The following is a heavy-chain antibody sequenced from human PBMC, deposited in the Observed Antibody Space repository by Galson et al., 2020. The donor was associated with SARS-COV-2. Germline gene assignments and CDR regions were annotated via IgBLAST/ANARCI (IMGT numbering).Heavy chain of an antibody. CDR1: GGSISSSSYY. D-gene: IGHD5-18*01. CDR2: IYYSGST. CDR3: ASFGYSYGLNWFDP. Sequence: SETLSLTCTVSGGSISSSSYYWGWIRQPPGKGLEWIGSIYYSGSTYYNPSLKSRVTISVDTSKNQFSLKLSSVTAADTAVYYCASFGYSYGLNWFDPGGQGTLVTVSS. V-gene: IGHV4-39*01. J-gene: IGHJ5*02.